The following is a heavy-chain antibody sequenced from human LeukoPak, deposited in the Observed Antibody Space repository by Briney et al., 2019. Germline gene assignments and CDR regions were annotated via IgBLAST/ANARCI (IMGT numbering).Heavy chain of an antibody. J-gene: IGHJ6*03. D-gene: IGHD1-26*01. CDR3: ARLGYYYYYYMDV. CDR1: GGTFSSYA. Sequence: GASVKVSCKASGGTFSSYAISWVRQAPGQGLEWMGWINPNSGGTNYAQRLQGRVTMTRDTSISTAYMELSRLRSDDTAVYYCARLGYYYYYYMDVWGKGTTVTVSS. V-gene: IGHV1-2*02. CDR2: INPNSGGT.